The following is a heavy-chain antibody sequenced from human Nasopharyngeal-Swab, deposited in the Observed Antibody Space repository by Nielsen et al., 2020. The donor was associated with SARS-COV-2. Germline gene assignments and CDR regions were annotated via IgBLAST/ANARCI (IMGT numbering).Heavy chain of an antibody. CDR1: GGSISSYY. Sequence: GSLRLSCTVSGGSISSYYWSWTRQPSGKGLEWIGYIYYSGSTNYNPSLKSRVTISVDTSKNQFSLKLSSVTAADTAVYYCARERVTDKYFDYWGQGTLVTVSS. CDR2: IYYSGST. CDR3: ARERVTDKYFDY. D-gene: IGHD2-21*02. J-gene: IGHJ4*02. V-gene: IGHV4-59*01.